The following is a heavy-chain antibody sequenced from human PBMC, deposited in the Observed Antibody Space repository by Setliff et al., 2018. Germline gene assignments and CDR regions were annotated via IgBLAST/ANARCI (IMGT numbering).Heavy chain of an antibody. CDR2: IDSRSSLI. V-gene: IGHV3-21*01. J-gene: IGHJ6*03. CDR1: GFTFSSHS. D-gene: IGHD5-12*01. CDR3: AREKMATNYYYYYMDV. Sequence: GGSLRLSCAGSGFTFSSHSMNWVRQTPGKGPEWVSSIDSRSSLIYYADSVKGRFTTSRDNAKNSLYLQMTSLRAEDTAVYYCAREKMATNYYYYYMDVWGKGTTVTVSS.